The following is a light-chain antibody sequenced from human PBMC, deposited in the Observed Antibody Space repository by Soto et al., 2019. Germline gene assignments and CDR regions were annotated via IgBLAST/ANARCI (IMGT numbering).Light chain of an antibody. CDR3: QQYNVWPLT. Sequence: EIVMTQSPATLSVSPGERATLSCRASQSVSSNLAWYQQKPGQTPKLLIYVASTRATGIPARFNGSGSGTGFTLTTSCLKSEDFAVYYCQQYNVWPLTFGGGTKVEFK. V-gene: IGKV3-15*01. J-gene: IGKJ4*01. CDR1: QSVSSN. CDR2: VAS.